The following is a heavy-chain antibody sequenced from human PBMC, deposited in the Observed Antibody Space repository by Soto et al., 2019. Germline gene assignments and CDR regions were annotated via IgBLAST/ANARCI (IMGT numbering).Heavy chain of an antibody. CDR2: ILYDGSDK. Sequence: PGGSLRLSCAASGFTFSSYGMHWVRQAPGKGLEWVTGILYDGSDKYYADSVKGRFTISRENSKNTLYLQMNSLRTEDSAVYYCAKAGGGFGDFVHHWGQGTPVTVSS. CDR1: GFTFSSYG. J-gene: IGHJ4*02. D-gene: IGHD3-10*01. CDR3: AKAGGGFGDFVHH. V-gene: IGHV3-30*18.